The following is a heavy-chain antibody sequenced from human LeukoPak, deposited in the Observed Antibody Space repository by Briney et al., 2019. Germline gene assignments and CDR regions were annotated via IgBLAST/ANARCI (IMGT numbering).Heavy chain of an antibody. CDR3: ARGRREVATEDYYFDY. J-gene: IGHJ4*02. V-gene: IGHV1-8*03. CDR2: MNPNSGNT. D-gene: IGHD5-12*01. CDR1: GYTFTSYD. Sequence: ASVKVSCKASGYTFTSYDISWVRQATGQGLEWMGWMNPNSGNTGYAQKFQGRVTITRNTSISTAYMELSSLRSEDTAVYYCARGRREVATEDYYFDYWGQGTLVTVSS.